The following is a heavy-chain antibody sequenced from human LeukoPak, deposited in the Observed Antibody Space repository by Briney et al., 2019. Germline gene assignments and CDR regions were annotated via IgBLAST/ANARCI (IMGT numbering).Heavy chain of an antibody. V-gene: IGHV1-8*01. D-gene: IGHD3-10*01. J-gene: IGHJ4*02. CDR1: GYTFTSYD. CDR2: MNPNRGNT. Sequence: ASVKVSCKASGYTFTSYDINRVRQATGQGLEWMGWMNPNRGNTGYAQQFQGIDTMTRNTSIRTAYMKVRSLRSEDTAVYYCARGPFGSGGPWGQGTLVTVSS. CDR3: ARGPFGSGGP.